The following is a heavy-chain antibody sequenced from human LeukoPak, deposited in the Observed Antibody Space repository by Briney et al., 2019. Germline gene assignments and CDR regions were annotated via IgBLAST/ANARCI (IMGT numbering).Heavy chain of an antibody. CDR3: AKVCRIQLWYDAFDI. CDR2: IRYDGSNK. D-gene: IGHD5-18*01. CDR1: GFTFSSYG. Sequence: PGGSLRLSCAASGFTFSSYGMHWVRQAPGKGLEWVAFIRYDGSNKYYADSVKGRFTISRDNSKNTLYLQMNSLRAEDTAVYYCAKVCRIQLWYDAFDIWGQGTMVTVSS. V-gene: IGHV3-30*02. J-gene: IGHJ3*02.